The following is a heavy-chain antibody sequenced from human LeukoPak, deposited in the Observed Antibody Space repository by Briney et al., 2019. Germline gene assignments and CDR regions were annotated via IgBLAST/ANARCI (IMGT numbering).Heavy chain of an antibody. V-gene: IGHV3-48*02. D-gene: IGHD3-22*01. CDR3: ARGVDYFDTGGYYLFDY. J-gene: IGHJ4*02. CDR2: ISSSSSII. CDR1: GFTFSSYR. Sequence: GGSLRLSCAASGFTFSSYRMNCVRQAPGKGLEWVSYISSSSSIIYYADSVKGRFTISRDNAKNSLYLQMNSLRDEDTAVYYCARGVDYFDTGGYYLFDYWGQGTLVTVSS.